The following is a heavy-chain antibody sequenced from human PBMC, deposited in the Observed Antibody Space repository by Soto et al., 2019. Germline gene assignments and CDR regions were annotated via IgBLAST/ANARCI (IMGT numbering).Heavy chain of an antibody. CDR1: GFTFSSYA. CDR3: AKFMIVEGPLNHNLPSNAFDI. D-gene: IGHD3-22*01. J-gene: IGHJ3*02. CDR2: ISGSGGST. V-gene: IGHV3-23*01. Sequence: PGGSLRLSCAASGFTFSSYAMSWVRQAPGKGLEWVSAISGSGGSTYYADSVKGRFTISRDISKNTLYLQMNSLRAEDTAVYNCAKFMIVEGPLNHNLPSNAFDIWGQETMVTVSS.